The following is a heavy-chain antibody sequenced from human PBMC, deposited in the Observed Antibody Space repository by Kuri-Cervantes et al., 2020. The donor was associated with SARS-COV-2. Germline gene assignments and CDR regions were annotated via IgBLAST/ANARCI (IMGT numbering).Heavy chain of an antibody. CDR3: ARDHYTYYYYMDV. Sequence: GESLKISCAASGFTFSSYSMNWVRQAPGKGLEWVSYISSSSSTIYYADSVKGRFTISRDNAKNSLYLQTNSLRAEDTAVYYCARDHYTYYYYMDVWGKATTATVSS. D-gene: IGHD4-11*01. CDR2: ISSSSSTI. CDR1: GFTFSSYS. J-gene: IGHJ6*03. V-gene: IGHV3-48*01.